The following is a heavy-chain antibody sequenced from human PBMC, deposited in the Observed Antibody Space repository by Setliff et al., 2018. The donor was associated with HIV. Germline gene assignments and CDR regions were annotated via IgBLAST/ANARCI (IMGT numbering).Heavy chain of an antibody. D-gene: IGHD2-15*01. CDR3: ARGSYGSVLL. J-gene: IGHJ4*02. V-gene: IGHV6-1*01. CDR1: GDSVSSNGVA. Sequence: SQTLSLTCAISGDSVSSNGVAWNWVRQSPARGLEWLGRTYFRSKWYYNYVESVKSRITINPDTSKNQFSLQLNSVTPEDTAVYYCARGSYGSVLLWGQGTLVTVSS. CDR2: TYFRSKWYY.